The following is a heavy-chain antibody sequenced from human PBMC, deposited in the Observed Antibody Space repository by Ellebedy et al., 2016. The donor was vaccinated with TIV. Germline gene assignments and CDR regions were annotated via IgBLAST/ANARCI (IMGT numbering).Heavy chain of an antibody. J-gene: IGHJ4*02. CDR3: ANDKGVRRGGY. V-gene: IGHV3-21*04. CDR2: ISSGSTFI. D-gene: IGHD3-10*01. Sequence: GESLKISCVASGFTFSSYSMNWVRQAPGKGLEWISSISSGSTFIYYADSVKGRFTISRDNSKNTLYLQMNSLRAEDTAVYYCANDKGVRRGGYWGQGTLVTVSS. CDR1: GFTFSSYS.